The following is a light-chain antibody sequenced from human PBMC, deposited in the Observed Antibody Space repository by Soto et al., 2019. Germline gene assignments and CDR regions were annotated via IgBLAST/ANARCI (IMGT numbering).Light chain of an antibody. CDR1: QSISSW. CDR3: QQYHSYPYT. Sequence: DIQMTQSPSTLSASVGDRVTITCRASQSISSWLAWYQQKPGKAPKLLIYKASSLESGVPSRFSSSGSGTEFTLTISSLQPDDFATYYCQQYHSYPYTFGQGTKLEIK. J-gene: IGKJ2*01. CDR2: KAS. V-gene: IGKV1-5*03.